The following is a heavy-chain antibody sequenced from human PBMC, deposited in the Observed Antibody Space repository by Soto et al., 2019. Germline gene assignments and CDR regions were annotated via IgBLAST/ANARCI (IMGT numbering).Heavy chain of an antibody. CDR3: VGGGWFD. CDR2: ISWNGNFT. CDR1: GYSFEDYS. Sequence: EVQLVESGGDMVQPGRSLKLSCVGAGYSFEDYSMHWVRQAPGKGLEWVSGISWNGNFTGYADSVKGRFTISRDNAKNSLFLQLRILSFEDTALYYCVGGGWFDWGQGNLVTVSS. J-gene: IGHJ4*02. D-gene: IGHD2-21*01. V-gene: IGHV3-9*01.